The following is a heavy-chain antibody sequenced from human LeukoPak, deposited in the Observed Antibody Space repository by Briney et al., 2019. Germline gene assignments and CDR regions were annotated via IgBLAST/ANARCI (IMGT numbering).Heavy chain of an antibody. J-gene: IGHJ4*02. Sequence: GGSLRLSCAASGFTFSSYWMSWVRQAPGKGLEWVANIKQDRSEKYYVGSVRGRFTISRDNAKNSLYLQMNRLRAEDTAVYYCAIIRFLEWLSDDYWGQGTLVTVSS. V-gene: IGHV3-7*01. CDR3: AIIRFLEWLSDDY. CDR1: GFTFSSYW. CDR2: IKQDRSEK. D-gene: IGHD3-3*01.